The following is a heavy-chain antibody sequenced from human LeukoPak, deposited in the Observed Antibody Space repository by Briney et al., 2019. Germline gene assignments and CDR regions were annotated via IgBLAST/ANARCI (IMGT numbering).Heavy chain of an antibody. CDR1: GFTFSNYW. CDR2: IKEDGSEK. V-gene: IGHV3-7*01. J-gene: IGHJ4*02. CDR3: ARDRRDGYNLLDY. Sequence: PGGSLRLSCAASGFTFSNYWMSWVRQAPGKGLEWVANIKEDGSEKYYVDSVKGRFTISRDNAKNSLYLQMNSLRAEDTAVYYCARDRRDGYNLLDYWGQGTLVTVSS. D-gene: IGHD5-24*01.